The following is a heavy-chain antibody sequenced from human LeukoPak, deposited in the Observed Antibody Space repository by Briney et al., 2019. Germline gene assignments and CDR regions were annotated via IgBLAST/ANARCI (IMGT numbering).Heavy chain of an antibody. CDR3: ARAGSIVVVPAAIRAYYYYYMDV. CDR2: IYYSGST. Sequence: SETLSLTCTVSGGSISSSSYYWGWIRQPPGKGLEWIGSIYYSGSTYYNPSLKSRVTISVDTSKNQFSLKLSSVTAADTAVYYCARAGSIVVVPAAIRAYYYYYMDVWGKGTTVTVSS. J-gene: IGHJ6*03. D-gene: IGHD2-2*02. V-gene: IGHV4-39*07. CDR1: GGSISSSSYY.